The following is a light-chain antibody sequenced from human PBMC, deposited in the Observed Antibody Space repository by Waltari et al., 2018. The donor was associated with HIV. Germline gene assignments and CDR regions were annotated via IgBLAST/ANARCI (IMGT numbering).Light chain of an antibody. CDR1: QSIATN. CDR3: QQSYRTPPT. Sequence: IQMTQSPSSLSASVGDRVTITCRARQSIATNLNLYQQKPGKAPNVLIYAASSLQSGVPSRFSGSASGTDFTLTINDLQAEDFATYFCQQSYRTPPTFGQGTKVEMK. CDR2: AAS. J-gene: IGKJ1*01. V-gene: IGKV1-39*01.